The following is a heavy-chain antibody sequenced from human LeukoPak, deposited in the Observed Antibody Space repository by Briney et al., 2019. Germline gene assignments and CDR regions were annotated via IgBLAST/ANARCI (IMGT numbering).Heavy chain of an antibody. V-gene: IGHV4-34*01. Sequence: PSETLSLTYAVYGGPFSGYYWSWIRQPPGKGLEWIGEINHSGSTNYNPSLKSRVTISVDTSKNQFSLKLSSVTAADTAVYYCARGPRVKFTIFGVVTPRASYYFDYWGQGTLVTVSS. CDR3: ARGPRVKFTIFGVVTPRASYYFDY. D-gene: IGHD3-3*01. CDR1: GGPFSGYY. J-gene: IGHJ4*02. CDR2: INHSGST.